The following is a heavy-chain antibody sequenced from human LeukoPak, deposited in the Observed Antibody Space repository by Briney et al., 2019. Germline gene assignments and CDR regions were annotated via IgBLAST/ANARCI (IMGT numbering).Heavy chain of an antibody. CDR2: ISSNGDNT. J-gene: IGHJ5*02. CDR3: ARDGVGACNWFDP. CDR1: GFTFRSYA. Sequence: GGSLRLSCAASGFTFRSYAMYWVRQAPGKGLEYVSAISSNGDNTYYASSVKGRFTTSRDNSKNTLYLQMGSLRAEDMAVYYCARDGVGACNWFDPWGQGTLVTVSS. D-gene: IGHD1-26*01. V-gene: IGHV3-64*01.